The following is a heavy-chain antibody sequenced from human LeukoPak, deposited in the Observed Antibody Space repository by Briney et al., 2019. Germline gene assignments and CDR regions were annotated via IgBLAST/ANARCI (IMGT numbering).Heavy chain of an antibody. Sequence: PGGSLRLSCAASGLTFSSYWMRWVRQATGKGLEGLADIKQEGSEKYCVDAVKGRFTISRDNAKNSLYLQMNSLRAEDTAVYYCAREPDSSGYYYAPGYFQHWGQGTLVTVSS. V-gene: IGHV3-7*01. J-gene: IGHJ1*01. D-gene: IGHD3-22*01. CDR3: AREPDSSGYYYAPGYFQH. CDR2: IKQEGSEK. CDR1: GLTFSSYW.